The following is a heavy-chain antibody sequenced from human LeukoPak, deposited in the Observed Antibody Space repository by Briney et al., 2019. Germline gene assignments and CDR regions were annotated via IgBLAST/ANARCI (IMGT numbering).Heavy chain of an antibody. CDR3: ARGLRFLEWLGPWFDP. CDR1: GGSISSGDYY. V-gene: IGHV4-30-4*01. CDR2: IYYSGST. Sequence: KPSETLSLTCTVSGGSISSGDYYWSWIRQPPGKGLEWIGYIYYSGSTYYNPSLKSRVTISVDTSKNQFSLKLSSVTAADTAVYYCARGLRFLEWLGPWFDPWGQGTLVTVSS. D-gene: IGHD3-3*01. J-gene: IGHJ5*02.